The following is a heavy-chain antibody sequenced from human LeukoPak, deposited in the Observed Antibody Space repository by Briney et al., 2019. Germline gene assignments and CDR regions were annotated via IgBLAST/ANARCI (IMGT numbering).Heavy chain of an antibody. CDR3: ARKWYYDSRVDY. CDR1: GGSISSGSYY. D-gene: IGHD3-22*01. CDR2: IYTSGST. Sequence: PSETLSLTCTVSGGSISSGSYYWSWIRQPAGKGLEWIGRIYTSGSTNYNPSLKSRVTISVDTSKNQFSLKLSSVTAADTAVHYCARKWYYDSRVDYWGQGTLVTVSS. J-gene: IGHJ4*02. V-gene: IGHV4-61*02.